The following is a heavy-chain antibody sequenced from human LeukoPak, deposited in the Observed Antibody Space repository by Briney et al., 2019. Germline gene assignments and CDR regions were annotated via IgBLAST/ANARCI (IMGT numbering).Heavy chain of an antibody. CDR1: GYTFSRSG. Sequence: ASVTVSCTASGYTFSRSGISWVRQAPGQGLEWMGWISADNNDINYAQKVQGRVTMTTDTSTSTAYMELRSLRFDDTAVYYCARDQNGSGSDYWGQGTLVTVSS. CDR2: ISADNNDI. CDR3: ARDQNGSGSDY. D-gene: IGHD3-10*01. V-gene: IGHV1-18*01. J-gene: IGHJ4*02.